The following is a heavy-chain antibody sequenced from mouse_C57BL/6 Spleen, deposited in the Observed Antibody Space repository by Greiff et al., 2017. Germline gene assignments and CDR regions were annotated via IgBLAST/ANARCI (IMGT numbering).Heavy chain of an antibody. CDR1: GFTFSSYA. J-gene: IGHJ2*01. V-gene: IGHV5-9-1*02. Sequence: EVKVVESGEGLVKPGGSLKLSCAASGFTFSSYAMSWVRQTPEKRLEWVAYISRGGDYIYSADTVKGRFTISRDNARNTLYLQMSSLKSEDTAMYYCTRDDDGNYVDWGQGTTLTVSS. CDR2: ISRGGDYI. D-gene: IGHD2-1*01. CDR3: TRDDDGNYVD.